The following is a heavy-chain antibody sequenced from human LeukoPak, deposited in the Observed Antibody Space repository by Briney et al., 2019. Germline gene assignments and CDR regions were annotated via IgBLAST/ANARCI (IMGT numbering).Heavy chain of an antibody. V-gene: IGHV3-20*04. CDR1: GFTFDDYG. Sequence: GGSLRLSCAVSGFTFDDYGMSWVRQAPGKGLEWVSGINWNGGGTGYVDSVKGRFTISRDNAKNSLHLQMNSLRAEDTALYYCARDISSGWYFDYWGQGTLVTVSS. CDR3: ARDISSGWYFDY. D-gene: IGHD6-19*01. J-gene: IGHJ4*02. CDR2: INWNGGGT.